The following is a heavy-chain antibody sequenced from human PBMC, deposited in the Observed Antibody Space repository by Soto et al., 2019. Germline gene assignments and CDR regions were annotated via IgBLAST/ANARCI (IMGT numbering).Heavy chain of an antibody. Sequence: QAQLEQSGAEVKKPGASVRVSCKASEDTFANYDIIWVRQAPGQGLEWMGWVNPNNGNTGYAPKFQGRVTMTRDTSTRTAYLEMSGLRSDDTAVYYCSRSEVGDFMDVWCRGTTVIFSS. J-gene: IGHJ6*02. CDR1: EDTFANYD. D-gene: IGHD3-16*01. CDR3: SRSEVGDFMDV. V-gene: IGHV1-8*01. CDR2: VNPNNGNT.